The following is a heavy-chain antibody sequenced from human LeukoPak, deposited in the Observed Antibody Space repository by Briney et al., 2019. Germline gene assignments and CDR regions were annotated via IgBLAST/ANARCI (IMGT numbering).Heavy chain of an antibody. Sequence: PGGSLRLSCAASGFTFSSYAMSWVRQAPGKGLEWVSAISGSGGSTYYADSVKGRFTISRDNSKNTLYLQMNSLRAEDTAAYYCAKDLGSGLYYYYGMDVWGQGTTVTVSS. CDR1: GFTFSSYA. V-gene: IGHV3-23*01. D-gene: IGHD6-19*01. CDR2: ISGSGGST. CDR3: AKDLGSGLYYYYGMDV. J-gene: IGHJ6*02.